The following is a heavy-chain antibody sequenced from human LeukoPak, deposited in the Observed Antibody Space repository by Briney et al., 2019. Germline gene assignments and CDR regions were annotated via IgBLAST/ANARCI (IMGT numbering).Heavy chain of an antibody. CDR2: ISSSGSTI. V-gene: IGHV3-11*04. D-gene: IGHD1-26*01. CDR1: GFTFSDYY. J-gene: IGHJ6*03. Sequence: GGSLRLSCAASGFTFSDYYMSWIRQAPGKGLEWVSYISSSGSTIYYADSVKGRFTISRDNAKNSLYLQMNSLRAEVTAVYYCARDGGSYYEYYMDVWGKGTTVTVSS. CDR3: ARDGGSYYEYYMDV.